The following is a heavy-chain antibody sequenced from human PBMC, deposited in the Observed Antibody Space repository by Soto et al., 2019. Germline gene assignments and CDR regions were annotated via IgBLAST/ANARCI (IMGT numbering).Heavy chain of an antibody. CDR2: IYSGGST. V-gene: IGHV3-53*04. Sequence: GGSLRLSCAASGFTVSSNYMSWVRQAPGKGLEWVSVIYSGGSTYYADSVKGRFTISRHNSKNTLYLQMNSLRAEDTAVYYCARGSLYDSSGYYYYYGMDVWGQGTTVTVSS. CDR1: GFTVSSNY. J-gene: IGHJ6*02. D-gene: IGHD3-22*01. CDR3: ARGSLYDSSGYYYYYGMDV.